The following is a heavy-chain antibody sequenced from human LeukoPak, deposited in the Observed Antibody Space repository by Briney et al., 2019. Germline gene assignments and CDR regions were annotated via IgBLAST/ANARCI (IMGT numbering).Heavy chain of an antibody. D-gene: IGHD6-19*01. CDR2: VSGSGGST. CDR1: GFTFSSYA. V-gene: IGHV3-23*01. J-gene: IGHJ2*01. CDR3: AKGPGIVVTGGQWYFDL. Sequence: PGGSLRLSCAASGFTFSSYAMSWVRQAPGKGMEWVSDVSGSGGSTNYADSVKGRFTISRDSSRNTLYLQMNSLRAEDTAIYYCAKGPGIVVTGGQWYFDLWGRGTLVTVSS.